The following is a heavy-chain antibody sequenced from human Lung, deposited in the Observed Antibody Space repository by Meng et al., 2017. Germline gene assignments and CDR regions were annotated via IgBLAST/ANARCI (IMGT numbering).Heavy chain of an antibody. J-gene: IGHJ4*02. CDR1: GLTFRSYG. Sequence: QVVGYGGGVVQPGRSLRVSCAASGLTFRSYGMHWVRQAPGKGLEWVAVIWYDGSNKYYADSVKGRFTISRDNSKNTLYLQMNSLRAEDTAVYYCAGFYYDSSGGGYWGQGTLVTVSS. CDR2: IWYDGSNK. V-gene: IGHV3-33*01. CDR3: AGFYYDSSGGGY. D-gene: IGHD3-22*01.